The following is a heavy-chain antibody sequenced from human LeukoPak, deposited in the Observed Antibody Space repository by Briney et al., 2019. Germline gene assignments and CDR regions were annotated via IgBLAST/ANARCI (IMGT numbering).Heavy chain of an antibody. D-gene: IGHD2-2*01. CDR3: ARKIGYCSSTSCRPAFDI. Sequence: SETLSLTCTVSGDSISSGDYYSSWIRQRPGKGLEWIGYIHNSGSTYYNTSLKSRVTISFDTSKNQFSLKLTSVTVADTAVYFCARKIGYCSSTSCRPAFDIWGQGTMVTVSS. CDR2: IHNSGST. V-gene: IGHV4-31*03. CDR1: GDSISSGDYY. J-gene: IGHJ3*02.